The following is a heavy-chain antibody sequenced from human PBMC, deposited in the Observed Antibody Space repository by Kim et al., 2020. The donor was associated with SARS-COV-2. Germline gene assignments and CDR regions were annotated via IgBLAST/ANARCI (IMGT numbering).Heavy chain of an antibody. CDR3: ARGWSGYYNYYYGMDV. J-gene: IGHJ6*02. CDR2: ISSSSSYT. Sequence: GGSLRLSCAASGFTFSDYYMSWIRQAPGKGLEWVSYISSSSSYTNYADSVKGRFTISRDNAKNSLYLQMNSLRAEDTAVYYCARGWSGYYNYYYGMDVWGQGTTVTVS. D-gene: IGHD3-3*01. V-gene: IGHV3-11*05. CDR1: GFTFSDYY.